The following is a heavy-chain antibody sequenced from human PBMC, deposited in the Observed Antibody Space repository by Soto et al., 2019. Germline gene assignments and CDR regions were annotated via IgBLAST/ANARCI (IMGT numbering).Heavy chain of an antibody. CDR3: ARASGYVSGWYHDY. J-gene: IGHJ4*02. CDR2: LIPILGTT. D-gene: IGHD6-19*01. CDR1: GGTFSSDA. V-gene: IGHV1-69*13. Sequence: SMKVSRKASGGTFSSDAVSWVRQAPGQGLEWMGGLIPILGTTHYAQKFQGRVTITADESTNTAYMELSSLRSDDTAVYYCARASGYVSGWYHDYWGQGTRVTVSS.